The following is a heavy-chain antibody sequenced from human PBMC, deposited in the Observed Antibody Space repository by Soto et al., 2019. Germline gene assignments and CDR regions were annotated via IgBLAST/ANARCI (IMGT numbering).Heavy chain of an antibody. CDR2: IIPIFGTA. Sequence: SVKVSCKASGGTFGSYAISWVRQAPGQGLEWMGGIIPIFGTANYAQKFQGRVTITADESTSTAYMELSSLRSEDTAVYYCARVHHPYYYDSSGYYFDYWGQGTLVTVSS. D-gene: IGHD3-22*01. V-gene: IGHV1-69*13. J-gene: IGHJ4*02. CDR3: ARVHHPYYYDSSGYYFDY. CDR1: GGTFGSYA.